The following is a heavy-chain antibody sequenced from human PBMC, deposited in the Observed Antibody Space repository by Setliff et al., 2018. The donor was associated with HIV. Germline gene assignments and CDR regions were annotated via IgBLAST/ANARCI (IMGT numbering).Heavy chain of an antibody. CDR3: ASHRYDTTGYYPY. V-gene: IGHV4-61*02. D-gene: IGHD3-22*01. J-gene: IGHJ4*02. CDR1: GGSISSGSHY. CDR2: IYSTGST. Sequence: SETLSLTCSVSGGSISSGSHYWSWIRQPAGKRLEWIGRIYSTGSTNYNPSLNSRVSISTDTSKNHFSLSLTSVTAADTAVYYCASHRYDTTGYYPYWGQGTLVTVSS.